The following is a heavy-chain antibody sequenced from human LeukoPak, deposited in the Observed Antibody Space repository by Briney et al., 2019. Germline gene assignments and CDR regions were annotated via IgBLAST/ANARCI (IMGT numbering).Heavy chain of an antibody. CDR2: INPSGGST. Sequence: ASVKVSCKASGYTFTGYYMHWVRQAPGQGLEWMGWINPSGGSTSYAQKFQGRVTMTRDTSTSTVYMELSSLRSEDTAVYYCASNGYYDSSGYPRPLDYWGQGTLVTVSS. CDR1: GYTFTGYY. J-gene: IGHJ4*02. V-gene: IGHV1-46*01. CDR3: ASNGYYDSSGYPRPLDY. D-gene: IGHD3-22*01.